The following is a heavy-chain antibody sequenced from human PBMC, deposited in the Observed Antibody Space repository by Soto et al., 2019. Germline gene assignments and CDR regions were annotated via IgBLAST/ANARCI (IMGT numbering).Heavy chain of an antibody. CDR3: ARDIGSYDILTGYFVRVDY. V-gene: IGHV1-18*01. CDR1: GYTFTSYG. Sequence: QVQLVQSGAEVEKPGASVKVSCKASGYTFTSYGISWVRQAPGQGLEWMGWISAYNGNTNYAQKLQGRVTMTTDTSTSTAYMELRSLRSDDTAVYYCARDIGSYDILTGYFVRVDYWGQGTLVTVSS. J-gene: IGHJ4*02. CDR2: ISAYNGNT. D-gene: IGHD3-9*01.